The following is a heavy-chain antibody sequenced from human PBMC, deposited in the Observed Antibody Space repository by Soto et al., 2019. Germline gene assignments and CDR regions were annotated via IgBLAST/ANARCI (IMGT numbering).Heavy chain of an antibody. J-gene: IGHJ6*03. V-gene: IGHV4-59*01. CDR3: ARGNSSSSGVYYYYMDV. CDR2: IYYSGST. D-gene: IGHD6-6*01. Sequence: SETLSLTCTVSGGSISSYYWSWIRQPPGKGLEWIGYIYYSGSTNYNPSLKSRVTISVDTSKNQFSLKLSSVTAADTAVYYCARGNSSSSGVYYYYMDVWGKGTTVTVSS. CDR1: GGSISSYY.